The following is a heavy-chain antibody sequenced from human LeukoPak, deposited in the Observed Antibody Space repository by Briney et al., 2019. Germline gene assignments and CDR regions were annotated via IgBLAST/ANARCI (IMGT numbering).Heavy chain of an antibody. CDR1: GFTFSSYG. CDR2: IWYDGSNK. V-gene: IGHV3-33*01. Sequence: PGGSLRLSCAASGFTFSSYGMHWVRQAPGKGLEWVAVIWYDGSNKYYADSVKGRFTISRDNSKNTLYLQMNSLRAEDTAVYYCARVSHPEHNLGWSSSFDPWGQGTLVTVSS. J-gene: IGHJ5*02. D-gene: IGHD3-3*01. CDR3: ARVSHPEHNLGWSSSFDP.